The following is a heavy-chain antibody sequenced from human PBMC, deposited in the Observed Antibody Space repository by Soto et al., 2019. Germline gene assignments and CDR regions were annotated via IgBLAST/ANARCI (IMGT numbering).Heavy chain of an antibody. Sequence: GASVKVSCKASGYTFTGYYMHWVRQAPGQGLEWMGWINPNSGGTNYAQKFQGWVTMTRDTSISTAYMELSRLRSDDTAVYYCARAFLPPYYDLLRYYFYGMDVWGQGTTVTVSS. CDR2: INPNSGGT. J-gene: IGHJ6*02. CDR1: GYTFTGYY. D-gene: IGHD3-3*01. CDR3: ARAFLPPYYDLLRYYFYGMDV. V-gene: IGHV1-2*04.